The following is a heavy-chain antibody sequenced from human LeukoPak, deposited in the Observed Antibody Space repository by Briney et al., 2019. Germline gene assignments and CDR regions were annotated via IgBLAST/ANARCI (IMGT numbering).Heavy chain of an antibody. D-gene: IGHD3-10*01. CDR3: ARDRGNNWFDP. CDR2: GDYSGGT. J-gene: IGHJ5*02. V-gene: IGHV4-59*01. CDR1: GGSISSYY. Sequence: PSETLSLTCTVSGGSISSYYWSWIRQPPGKGLEWIASGDYSGGTYYNPSLESRVAISADMSKNQFSLKLSSVTAADTAVYYCARDRGNNWFDPWGQGTLVTVSS.